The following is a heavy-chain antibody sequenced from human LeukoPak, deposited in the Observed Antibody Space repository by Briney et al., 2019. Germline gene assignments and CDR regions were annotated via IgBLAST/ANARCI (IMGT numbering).Heavy chain of an antibody. CDR1: GGYISSGGYY. Sequence: PSETLSLTCTVSGGYISSGGYYWSWIRQHPGKGLEWIGYIYYSGSTYYNPSLKSRVTISVDTSKNQFSLKLSSVTAADTAVYYCASWYNWNDGWSRFDYWGQRTLVTVSS. CDR2: IYYSGST. D-gene: IGHD1-1*01. CDR3: ASWYNWNDGWSRFDY. V-gene: IGHV4-31*03. J-gene: IGHJ4*02.